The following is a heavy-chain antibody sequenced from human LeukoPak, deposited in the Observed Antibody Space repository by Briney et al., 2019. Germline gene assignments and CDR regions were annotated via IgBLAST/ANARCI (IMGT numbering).Heavy chain of an antibody. CDR2: ISGDGGST. Sequence: GGSLRLSCAASGFTFDDYAMHWVRQAPGKGLEWVSLISGDGGSTYYADSVKGRFTISRDNSKNSLYLQMNSLRTEDTALYYCAKDTGSGSYFRRYYYYYMVVWGKGTTVTVSS. J-gene: IGHJ6*03. CDR3: AKDTGSGSYFRRYYYYYMVV. D-gene: IGHD3-10*01. V-gene: IGHV3-43*02. CDR1: GFTFDDYA.